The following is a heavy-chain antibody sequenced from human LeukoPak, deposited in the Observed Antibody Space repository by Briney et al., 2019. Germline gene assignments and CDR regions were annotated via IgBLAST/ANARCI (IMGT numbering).Heavy chain of an antibody. V-gene: IGHV3-7*02. CDR1: GFTFSSYW. J-gene: IGHJ4*02. D-gene: IGHD3-10*01. CDR3: ARGPSVLGAIDN. CDR2: IKQDGSEK. Sequence: GGSLRLSCAASGFTFSSYWMSWVRQAPGKGLEWVANIKQDGSEKYYVDSVKGRFTISRDNAKDVLYLQMDSLRVEDTAIYYCARGPSVLGAIDNWGQGTLVAVSS.